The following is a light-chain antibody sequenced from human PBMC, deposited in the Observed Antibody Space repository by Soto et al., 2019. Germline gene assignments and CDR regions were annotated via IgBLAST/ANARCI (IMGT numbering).Light chain of an antibody. CDR1: QTVSSNY. CDR2: GAF. J-gene: IGKJ1*01. Sequence: IVLTQSTGPLSLSPGTRATLYGSASQTVSSNYLASYQQKPGQAPRLIIYGAFTRATGIPDSFSGSGSGTDFTLTINRLEPEDFAVYYCQQYGRSPRTVGQGTIVDIK. V-gene: IGKV3-20*01. CDR3: QQYGRSPRT.